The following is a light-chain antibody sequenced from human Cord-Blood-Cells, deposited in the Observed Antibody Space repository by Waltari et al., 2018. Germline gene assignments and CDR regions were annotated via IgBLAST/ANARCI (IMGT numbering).Light chain of an antibody. CDR1: SSDLGGYNS. V-gene: IGLV2-14*03. J-gene: IGLJ2*01. CDR3: SSYTSSSTRV. CDR2: DVS. Sequence: QSALTQPASVSGSPGQSITISCTGTSSDLGGYNSVSWYQQHPGKAPKLMIYDVSNRPSGVSNRFSGSKSGNTASLTISGLQAEDEADYYCSSYTSSSTRVFGGGTKLTVL.